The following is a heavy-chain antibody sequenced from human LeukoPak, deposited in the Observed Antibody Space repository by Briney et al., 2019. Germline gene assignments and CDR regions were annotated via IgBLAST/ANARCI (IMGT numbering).Heavy chain of an antibody. J-gene: IGHJ4*02. CDR3: PTEPNPLAYCGGDCYASFDY. D-gene: IGHD2-21*02. CDR1: GFTFSNAW. Sequence: KPGGSLRLSCAASGFTFSNAWMSWVRQAPGKGLEWVGRIKSKTDGGTTDYAAPVKGRFTISRDDSKNTLYLQMNSLKTEDTAVYYCPTEPNPLAYCGGDCYASFDYWGQGTLVTVSS. CDR2: IKSKTDGGTT. V-gene: IGHV3-15*01.